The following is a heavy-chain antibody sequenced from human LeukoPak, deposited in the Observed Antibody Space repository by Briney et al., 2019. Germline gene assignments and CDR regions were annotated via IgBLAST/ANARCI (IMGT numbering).Heavy chain of an antibody. CDR2: FDPEDGET. J-gene: IGHJ6*03. V-gene: IGHV1-24*01. D-gene: IGHD2/OR15-2a*01. Sequence: ASVKVSCKVSGYTLTELSMHWVRQAPGKGLEWMGGFDPEDGETIYAQKFQGRVTMTEDTSTDTAYMELSSLRSEDTAVYYCATLSPIHAGPAPLGYYYMDVWGKGTTVTVSS. CDR1: GYTLTELS. CDR3: ATLSPIHAGPAPLGYYYMDV.